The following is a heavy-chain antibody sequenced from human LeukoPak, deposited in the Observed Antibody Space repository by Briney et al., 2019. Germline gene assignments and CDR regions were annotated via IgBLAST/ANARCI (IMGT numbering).Heavy chain of an antibody. V-gene: IGHV4-34*01. CDR2: INHSGST. Sequence: PSETLSLTCAVYGGSFSGYYWSWIRQPPGKGLEWIGEINHSGSTNYNPSLKSRVTISVDTSKNQFPLKLSSVTAADTAVYYCARGVGYCSGGSCQDFDYWGQGTLVTVSS. CDR1: GGSFSGYY. J-gene: IGHJ4*02. D-gene: IGHD2-15*01. CDR3: ARGVGYCSGGSCQDFDY.